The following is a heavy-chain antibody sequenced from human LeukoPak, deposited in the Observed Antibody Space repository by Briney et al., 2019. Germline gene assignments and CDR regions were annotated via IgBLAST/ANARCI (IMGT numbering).Heavy chain of an antibody. CDR2: IYSGGST. J-gene: IGHJ4*02. V-gene: IGHV3-66*01. CDR3: ARGPCGYSYGSRFDD. D-gene: IGHD5-18*01. CDR1: GFSVSRNY. Sequence: GGSLRLSCAASGFSVSRNYMSWVRQAPGKGLEWVSIIYSGGSTYYSDSVKGRFTISRDNSKNTLYLQMNSLRAEDTAVYYCARGPCGYSYGSRFDDWGQGTLVTVSS.